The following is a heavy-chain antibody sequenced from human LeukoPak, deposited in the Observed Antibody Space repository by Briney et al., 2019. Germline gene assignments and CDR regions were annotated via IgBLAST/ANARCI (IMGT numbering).Heavy chain of an antibody. D-gene: IGHD3-22*01. V-gene: IGHV3-66*01. CDR2: IYSGGST. Sequence: PGGSLRLSCAASGFTVSSNYMSWVRQAPGKGLEWVSVIYSGGSTYYADSVKGRFTISRDNSKNTLYLQMNSLRAEDTAVYYCARSRRDSSGSYYFDYWGQGTLVTVSS. J-gene: IGHJ4*02. CDR1: GFTVSSNY. CDR3: ARSRRDSSGSYYFDY.